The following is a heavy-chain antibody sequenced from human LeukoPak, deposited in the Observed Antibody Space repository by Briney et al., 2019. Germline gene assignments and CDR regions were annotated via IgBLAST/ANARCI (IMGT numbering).Heavy chain of an antibody. CDR3: ARGRVCSSGGSCFDDKVFFDF. CDR1: GGSFSDYY. CDR2: IDHSGNT. V-gene: IGHV4-34*01. D-gene: IGHD2-15*01. J-gene: IGHJ4*02. Sequence: SETLSLTCAVYGGSFSDYYWTWIRQTPGKGLEWMGEIDHSGNTYYSPSLKRRATISVDTPNNQFSLKVTSAPAADTALYYCARGRVCSSGGSCFDDKVFFDFWGQGNLVTVFS.